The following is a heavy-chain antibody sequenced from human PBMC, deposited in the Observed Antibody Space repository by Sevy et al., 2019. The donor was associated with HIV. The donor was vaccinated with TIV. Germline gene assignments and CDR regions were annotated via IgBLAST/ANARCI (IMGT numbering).Heavy chain of an antibody. J-gene: IGHJ4*02. Sequence: SETLSLTCTVSGGSISSGGYYWSWIRQHPGKGLEWIGYIYYSGSTYSNPSLKSRVTISVDTSKNQFSLKLSSVTAADTAVYYCARGLYGDEINYWGQGTLVTVSS. CDR1: GGSISSGGYY. CDR2: IYYSGST. CDR3: ARGLYGDEINY. V-gene: IGHV4-31*03. D-gene: IGHD4-17*01.